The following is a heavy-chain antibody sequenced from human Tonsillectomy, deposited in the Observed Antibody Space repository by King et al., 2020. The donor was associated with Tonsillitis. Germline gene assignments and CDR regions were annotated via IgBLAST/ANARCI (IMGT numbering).Heavy chain of an antibody. CDR3: ARDGTSYYYVDY. CDR1: GFTFSSYG. J-gene: IGHJ4*02. Sequence: VQLVESGGGVVQPGRSLRLSCAASGFTFSSYGMHWARQAPGKGLEWVAVIWYDGGNKYYADSVKGRFTISRDNSKNTLYLQMNSLRAEDTAVYYCARDGTSYYYVDYWGQGALVTVSA. CDR2: IWYDGGNK. D-gene: IGHD1-26*01. V-gene: IGHV3-33*08.